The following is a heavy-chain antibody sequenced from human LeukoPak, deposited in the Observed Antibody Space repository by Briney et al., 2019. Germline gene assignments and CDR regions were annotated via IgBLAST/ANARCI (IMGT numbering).Heavy chain of an antibody. Sequence: PGGSLRLSCAASGFTFSTYAMAWVRQAPGKGLEWVSGISNSGGATYYAESVKGRFTISRDNAHNTLYLQMNSLRAEDTAVYYCARETTTLDYWGQGTLVTVSS. V-gene: IGHV3-23*01. D-gene: IGHD1-26*01. J-gene: IGHJ4*02. CDR2: ISNSGGAT. CDR3: ARETTTLDY. CDR1: GFTFSTYA.